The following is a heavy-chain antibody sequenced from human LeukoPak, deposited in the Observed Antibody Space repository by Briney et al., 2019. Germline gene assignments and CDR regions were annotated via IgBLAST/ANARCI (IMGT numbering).Heavy chain of an antibody. Sequence: SETLSLTCTVSGVSISGYYWSWIRQPPGMGLEWIGYISYSGSTNYNASLTSRVTMSVDTSKNQLSLRLSSVTAADTAVYYCARHRSGTTADFWGQGTLVTVSS. CDR3: ARHRSGTTADF. J-gene: IGHJ4*02. V-gene: IGHV4-59*08. CDR2: ISYSGST. D-gene: IGHD1-7*01. CDR1: GVSISGYY.